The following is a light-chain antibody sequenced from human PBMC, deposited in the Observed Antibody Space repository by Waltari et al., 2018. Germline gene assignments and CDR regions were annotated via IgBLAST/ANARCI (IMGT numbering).Light chain of an antibody. Sequence: DIQMTQSPSSLSASVGDRVTITCQASQDISNYLNWYQQKPGKAPRLLIYDASSLETGVPSRFSGSGSGTDFTFTISSLQPEDIATYHCQHYHHFPHTFGQGTKLEIK. V-gene: IGKV1-33*01. CDR1: QDISNY. CDR3: QHYHHFPHT. J-gene: IGKJ2*01. CDR2: DAS.